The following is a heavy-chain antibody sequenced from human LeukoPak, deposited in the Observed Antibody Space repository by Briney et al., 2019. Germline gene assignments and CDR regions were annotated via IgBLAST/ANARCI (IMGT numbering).Heavy chain of an antibody. CDR1: GFTVSSNY. Sequence: GGSLRLSCAASGFTVSSNYMSWVRQAPGKGLEWVSVIYSGGSTYYSDSVKGRFTIPIDNSKNTPYLQMDSLRAEDTAVYYCARDQNFWGQGTLVTVSS. J-gene: IGHJ4*02. V-gene: IGHV3-66*01. CDR2: IYSGGST. CDR3: ARDQNF.